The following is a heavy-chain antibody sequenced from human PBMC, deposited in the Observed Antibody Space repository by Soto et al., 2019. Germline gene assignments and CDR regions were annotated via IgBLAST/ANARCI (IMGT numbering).Heavy chain of an antibody. J-gene: IGHJ6*02. CDR2: IKSKTDGGTT. D-gene: IGHD6-13*01. V-gene: IGHV3-15*01. Sequence: GGSLRLSCAASGFTFSNAWMSWVRQAPGKGLEWVGRIKSKTDGGTTDYAAPVKGRFTISRDDSKNTLYLQMNSLKTEDTAVYYCTTFDQQLASYCYGMDVWGQGTTVTVSS. CDR1: GFTFSNAW. CDR3: TTFDQQLASYCYGMDV.